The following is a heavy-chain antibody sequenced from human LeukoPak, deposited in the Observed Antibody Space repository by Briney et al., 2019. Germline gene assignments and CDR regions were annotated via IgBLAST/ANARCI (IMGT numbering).Heavy chain of an antibody. CDR1: GYTFSSYG. V-gene: IGHV3-30*03. D-gene: IGHD2-2*01. CDR3: WVGFCSFSTCYEWRDGYYQFDV. J-gene: IGHJ6*03. CDR2: ISHDGDYA. Sequence: GGSLRLSCAASGYTFSSYGVHWVRQAPGKGLEWVAMISHDGDYAEYADSAKGRFTISRDNSKKTMHVEMRSLRAEDTAVYYCWVGFCSFSTCYEWRDGYYQFDVWGKGTTVIVSS.